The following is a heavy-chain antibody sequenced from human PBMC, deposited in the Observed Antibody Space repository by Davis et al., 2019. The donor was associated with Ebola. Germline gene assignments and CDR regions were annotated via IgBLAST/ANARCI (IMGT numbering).Heavy chain of an antibody. CDR1: GYSFTSYW. J-gene: IGHJ4*02. CDR3: ARGTSLARNFDY. D-gene: IGHD3-3*02. V-gene: IGHV5-10-1*04. Sequence: GESLKISCKGSGYSFTSYWISWVRQMPGKGLEWMGRIDPSDSYTNYSPSFQGQVTISADESFSTAYLQWSSLKASDTAMYYCARGTSLARNFDYWGQGTLVTVSS. CDR2: IDPSDSYT.